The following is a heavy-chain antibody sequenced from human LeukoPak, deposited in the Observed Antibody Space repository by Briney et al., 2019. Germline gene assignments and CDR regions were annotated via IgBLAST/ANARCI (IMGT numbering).Heavy chain of an antibody. D-gene: IGHD6-19*01. V-gene: IGHV3-21*04. CDR3: ARDKSPVAEFDY. CDR2: ITISSSYT. Sequence: GGSLRLSCAASGFTFSSYSMNWVRQAPGKGLEWVSFITISSSYTKYADSVKGRFTISRDNAKNSLYLQMNSLRAEDTAVYYCARDKSPVAEFDYWGQGTLVTVSS. CDR1: GFTFSSYS. J-gene: IGHJ4*02.